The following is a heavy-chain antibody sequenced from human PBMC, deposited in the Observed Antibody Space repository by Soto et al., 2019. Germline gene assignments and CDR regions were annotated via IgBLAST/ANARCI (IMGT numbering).Heavy chain of an antibody. CDR2: ISYDGSNK. Sequence: GGSLRLSCAASGFTFSSYAMHWVRQAPGKGLEWVAVISYDGSNKYYADSVKGRFTISRDNAKNSLFLQMDSLRAEDAAVYYCALGSDLLPGYSKAFDSWAREPWSPFL. V-gene: IGHV3-30-3*01. D-gene: IGHD3-9*01. CDR3: ALGSDLLPGYSKAFDS. J-gene: IGHJ4*02. CDR1: GFTFSSYA.